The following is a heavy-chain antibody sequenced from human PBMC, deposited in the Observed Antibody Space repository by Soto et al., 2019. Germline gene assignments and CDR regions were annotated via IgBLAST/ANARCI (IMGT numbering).Heavy chain of an antibody. Sequence: TGGSLRLSCAASGFTFSSYPMGWVRQAPGKGLEWVSAVTGSGDSTYYTDSVKGRFTISRDNSKNTLYLQMNSLRAEDTAVYYCAKDAKYCGGGSCYSAFDYWGQGTLVTVSS. CDR3: AKDAKYCGGGSCYSAFDY. CDR1: GFTFSSYP. V-gene: IGHV3-23*01. D-gene: IGHD2-15*01. J-gene: IGHJ4*02. CDR2: VTGSGDST.